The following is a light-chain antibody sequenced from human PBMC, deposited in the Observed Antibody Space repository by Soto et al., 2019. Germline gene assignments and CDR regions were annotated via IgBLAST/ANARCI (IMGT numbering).Light chain of an antibody. CDR1: QTTSSY. CDR3: QQSYSTPPT. Sequence: DIQMTQSPSSLSASVGDRVTITCRASQTTSSYLNWYQQLPGKAPKLLIYAASTLQSGVPSRFSGSGSGTDFTLTISTLQPEDFATYYCQQSYSTPPTFGQGTKLEIK. J-gene: IGKJ2*01. CDR2: AAS. V-gene: IGKV1-39*01.